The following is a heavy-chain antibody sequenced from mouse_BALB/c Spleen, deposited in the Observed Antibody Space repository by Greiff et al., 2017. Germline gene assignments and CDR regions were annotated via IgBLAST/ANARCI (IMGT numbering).Heavy chain of an antibody. J-gene: IGHJ4*01. CDR3: ARCYYRALYAMDY. CDR2: ISSGSSTI. D-gene: IGHD2-14*01. CDR1: GFTFSSFG. Sequence: EVKLMESGGGLVQPGGSRKLSCAASGFTFSSFGMHWVRQAPEKGLEWVAYISSGSSTIYYADTVKGRFTISRDNPKNTLFLQMTSLRSEDTAMYYCARCYYRALYAMDYWGQGTSVTVSS. V-gene: IGHV5-17*02.